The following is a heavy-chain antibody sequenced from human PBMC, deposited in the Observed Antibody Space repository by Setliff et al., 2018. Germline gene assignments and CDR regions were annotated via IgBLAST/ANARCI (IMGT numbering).Heavy chain of an antibody. CDR3: ARSPGWIPWFDS. D-gene: IGHD5-18*01. CDR1: GFTFSSYS. Sequence: GGSLRLSCIASGFTFSSYSMNWVRQAPGKGLEWVSSISGGGRYIYHADSVKGRFTISRDNAKTSLYLQMDSLRAEDTAVYFCARSPGWIPWFDSWGQGTLVTVSS. J-gene: IGHJ5*01. CDR2: ISGGGRYI. V-gene: IGHV3-21*01.